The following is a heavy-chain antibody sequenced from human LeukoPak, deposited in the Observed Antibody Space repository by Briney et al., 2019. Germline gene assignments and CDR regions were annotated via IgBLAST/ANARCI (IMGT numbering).Heavy chain of an antibody. CDR1: GYSISSGYY. D-gene: IGHD3-22*01. Sequence: PSETLSLTCTVSGYSISSGYYWGWIRQPPGKGLEWIGSIYHSGSTYYNPSLKSRVTMSVDTSKNQFSLKLSSVTAADTAVYYCASPYYYDSSGYYVLWDYWGQGTLVTVSS. CDR3: ASPYYYDSSGYYVLWDY. V-gene: IGHV4-38-2*02. J-gene: IGHJ4*02. CDR2: IYHSGST.